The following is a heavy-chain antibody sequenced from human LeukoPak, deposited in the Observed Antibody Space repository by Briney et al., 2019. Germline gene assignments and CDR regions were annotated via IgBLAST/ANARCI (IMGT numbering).Heavy chain of an antibody. V-gene: IGHV4-39*01. CDR2: IYYSGST. D-gene: IGHD6-6*01. CDR3: ARHDVIAARQLDY. CDR1: GCSISSSSYY. Sequence: SETLSLTCTASGCSISSSSYYWGWIRQPPGKGLEWIGSIYYSGSTYYNPSLKSRVTISVDTSKNQFSLKLSSVTAADTAVYYCARHDVIAARQLDYWGQGTLVTVSS. J-gene: IGHJ4*02.